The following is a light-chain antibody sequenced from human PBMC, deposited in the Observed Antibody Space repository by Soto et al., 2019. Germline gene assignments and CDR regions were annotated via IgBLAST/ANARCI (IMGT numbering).Light chain of an antibody. Sequence: QSALTQPASLSVSPGQSITISCTGTISDVGGNKFVSWYQQYPGKAPKLMLCDVSNRPSGVSNRFSGSKSGNTASLTISGLQAEDEADYYCSSFAGSNYVFGTGTKLTVL. CDR1: ISDVGGNKF. V-gene: IGLV2-14*03. CDR3: SSFAGSNYV. J-gene: IGLJ1*01. CDR2: DVS.